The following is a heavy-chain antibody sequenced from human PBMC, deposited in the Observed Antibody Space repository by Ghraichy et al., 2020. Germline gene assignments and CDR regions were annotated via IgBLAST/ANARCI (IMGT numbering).Heavy chain of an antibody. D-gene: IGHD2-21*02. J-gene: IGHJ4*02. CDR1: GFPFTNYA. Sequence: GGSLRLSCAASGFPFTNYAMSWVRRAPGKGLEWVSGIYEGGETTYYAASVKGRFTISRDNSKNTVSLQINSLRVDYTAVYYCVNDFGTADRCDTFFDDWGQGTLVTVSS. CDR2: IYEGGETT. CDR3: VNDFGTADRCDTFFDD. V-gene: IGHV3-23*03.